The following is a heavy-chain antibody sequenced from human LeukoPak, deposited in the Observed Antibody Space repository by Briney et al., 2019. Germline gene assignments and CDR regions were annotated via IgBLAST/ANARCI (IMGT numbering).Heavy chain of an antibody. Sequence: PSETLSLTCTVSGGSISSYYWSWIRQPPGKGLEWIGSIYYTANTYYNSSLKSRVTISVDTSKNQFSLKLSSVTAADSAVYYCARRDHYDSSGYFDYWGQGTLVTVSS. V-gene: IGHV4-59*05. CDR3: ARRDHYDSSGYFDY. J-gene: IGHJ4*02. D-gene: IGHD3-22*01. CDR2: IYYTANT. CDR1: GGSISSYY.